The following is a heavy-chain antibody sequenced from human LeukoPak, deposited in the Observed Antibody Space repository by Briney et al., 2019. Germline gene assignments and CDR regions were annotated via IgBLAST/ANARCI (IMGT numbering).Heavy chain of an antibody. J-gene: IGHJ4*02. D-gene: IGHD3-16*01. CDR3: ATLGGTLGF. Sequence: GGSLRLSCAASGFTFSIHGMHWVRPAPGKGLEWVAFIRYDGSNKYYADSVKGRFTISRDNSENTLYLQMNSLRAEDTAVYYCATLGGTLGFWGQGALVTVSS. CDR1: GFTFSIHG. V-gene: IGHV3-30*02. CDR2: IRYDGSNK.